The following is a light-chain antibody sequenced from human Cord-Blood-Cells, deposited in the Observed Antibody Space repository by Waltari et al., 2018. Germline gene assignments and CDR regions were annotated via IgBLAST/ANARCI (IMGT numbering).Light chain of an antibody. Sequence: SYELTQPPSVSVSPGQTARITCSGDDLPNQYAYWYQQKPGQAPVLVIYKDSERPSGIPERFSGSSSGTTVTLTISGVQAEDEADYYCQSADSSGTYVFGGGTKLTVL. CDR2: KDS. CDR1: DLPNQY. V-gene: IGLV3-25*03. J-gene: IGLJ2*01. CDR3: QSADSSGTYV.